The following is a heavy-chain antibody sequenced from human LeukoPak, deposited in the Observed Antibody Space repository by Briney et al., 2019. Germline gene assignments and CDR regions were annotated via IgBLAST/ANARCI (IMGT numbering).Heavy chain of an antibody. Sequence: GGSLRLSCAASGFTFTSAWMSWVRQAPGKGLEWVGRIKGKTAAGAPDYVASVKGRFTISRDDSKNTLFLQMNSLKTEDTAVYYCITGDYDFRSGFYSPNHYFDYWGQGTLVTVSS. CDR2: IKGKTAAGAP. CDR3: ITGDYDFRSGFYSPNHYFDY. CDR1: GFTFTSAW. J-gene: IGHJ4*02. V-gene: IGHV3-15*01. D-gene: IGHD3-3*01.